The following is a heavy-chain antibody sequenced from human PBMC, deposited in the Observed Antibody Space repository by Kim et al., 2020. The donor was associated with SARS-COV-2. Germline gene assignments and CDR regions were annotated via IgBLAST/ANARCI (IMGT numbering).Heavy chain of an antibody. Sequence: GGSLRLSCAASGFTFSSYSMNWVRQAPGKGLEWVSSISSSSSYIYYADSVKGRFTISRDNAKNSLYLQMNSLRAEDTAVYYCARDSDVDYYDSSGYYYYFDYWGQGTLVTVSS. CDR1: GFTFSSYS. D-gene: IGHD3-22*01. CDR2: ISSSSSYI. CDR3: ARDSDVDYYDSSGYYYYFDY. J-gene: IGHJ4*02. V-gene: IGHV3-21*01.